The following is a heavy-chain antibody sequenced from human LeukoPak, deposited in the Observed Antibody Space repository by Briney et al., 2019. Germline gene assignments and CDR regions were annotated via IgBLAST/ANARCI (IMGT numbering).Heavy chain of an antibody. D-gene: IGHD3-10*01. J-gene: IGHJ4*02. Sequence: SETLSLTCAVYGGSFSGYYWSWIRQPPGKGLEWIGEINHSGSTNYNPSLKSRVTISVDTSKNQFSLKLSSVTAADTAVYYCARRIAYYYGSGSYYFDYWGQGTLVTVSS. CDR3: ARRIAYYYGSGSYYFDY. V-gene: IGHV4-34*01. CDR2: INHSGST. CDR1: GGSFSGYY.